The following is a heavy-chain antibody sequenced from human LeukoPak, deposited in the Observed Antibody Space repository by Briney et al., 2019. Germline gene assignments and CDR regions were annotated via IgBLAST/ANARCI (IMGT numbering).Heavy chain of an antibody. V-gene: IGHV4-59*11. CDR1: GGSISSHY. D-gene: IGHD6-13*01. CDR3: ARDILSAAGIFDY. J-gene: IGHJ4*02. CDR2: IYYSGST. Sequence: SETLSLTCTVSGGSISSHYWSWIRQPPGKGLEWIGYIYYSGSTNYNPSLKSRVTLSVDTSKNQFSLKLSSVTAADTAVYYCARDILSAAGIFDYWGQGTLVTVSS.